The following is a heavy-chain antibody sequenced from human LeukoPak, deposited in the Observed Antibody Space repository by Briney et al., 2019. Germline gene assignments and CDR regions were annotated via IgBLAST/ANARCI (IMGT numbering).Heavy chain of an antibody. V-gene: IGHV1-46*01. J-gene: IGHJ3*02. D-gene: IGHD5-24*01. CDR3: ASLDEVYAFDI. CDR1: GYTFPSYY. CDR2: INPSGGNT. Sequence: GASVKVSCKASGYTFPSYYMHWVRQAPGQGLEWMGVINPSGGNTNSAQKFQGRVTMTRDTSTRTVYMELSSLRSEDTAVYYCASLDEVYAFDIWGQGTMVTVSS.